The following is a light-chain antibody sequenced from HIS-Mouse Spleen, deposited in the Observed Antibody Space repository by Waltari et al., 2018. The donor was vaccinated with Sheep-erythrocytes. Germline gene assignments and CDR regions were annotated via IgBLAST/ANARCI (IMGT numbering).Light chain of an antibody. Sequence: QSALTQPRSVSGSPGQSVTISCTGTSSDVGGYNYVSWYQQHPGKAPKLMIYDVSKQPSGVPDRVSGSKSGNTASLTISGLQAEDEADYYCCSYAGSYTWVFGGGTKLTVL. CDR2: DVS. V-gene: IGLV2-11*01. CDR3: CSYAGSYTWV. CDR1: SSDVGGYNY. J-gene: IGLJ3*02.